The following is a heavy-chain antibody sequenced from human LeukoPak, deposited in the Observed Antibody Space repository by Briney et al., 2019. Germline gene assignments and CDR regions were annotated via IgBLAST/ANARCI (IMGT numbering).Heavy chain of an antibody. CDR3: ARDPSNTSGRYAYFDY. CDR2: ISAYNGDT. Sequence: ASVKVFCKASGFTFNRYGISWVRQAPGQGLEWMGWISAYNGDTNYAQKFQGRVTMTTDTSTSTAYMELRSLISDDTAVYYCARDPSNTSGRYAYFDYWGQGTLVTVSS. CDR1: GFTFNRYG. J-gene: IGHJ4*02. V-gene: IGHV1-18*01. D-gene: IGHD6-19*01.